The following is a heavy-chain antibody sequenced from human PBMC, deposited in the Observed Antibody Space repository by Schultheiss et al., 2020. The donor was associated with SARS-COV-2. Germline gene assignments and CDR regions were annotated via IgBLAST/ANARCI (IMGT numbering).Heavy chain of an antibody. J-gene: IGHJ6*02. CDR3: ARIPWPNWNYGVLYYYYGMDV. Sequence: ASVKVSCKASGYTFTSYAMHWVRQAPGQGLEWMGWIGAYNGNTNYAQKFQGRVTITADESTSTAYMELSSLRSEDTAVYYCARIPWPNWNYGVLYYYYGMDVWGQGTTVTVSS. CDR1: GYTFTSYA. D-gene: IGHD1-7*01. CDR2: IGAYNGNT. V-gene: IGHV1-3*01.